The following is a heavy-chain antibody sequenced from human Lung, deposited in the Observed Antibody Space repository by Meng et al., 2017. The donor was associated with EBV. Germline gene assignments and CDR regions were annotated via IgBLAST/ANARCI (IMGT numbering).Heavy chain of an antibody. CDR3: ARGGTSSAPFDY. CDR1: GGSFSGYY. J-gene: IGHJ4*02. V-gene: IGHV4-34*01. D-gene: IGHD2-2*01. CDR2: INHSGIT. Sequence: QVQLQQWGAGLLKPSEPLSLTCAVYGGSFSGYYWSWIRQPPGKGLEWIGEINHSGITNYNPSLKSRVTISVDTSKNQFSLSLNSVTAADTAVYYCARGGTSSAPFDYWGQETLVTVSS.